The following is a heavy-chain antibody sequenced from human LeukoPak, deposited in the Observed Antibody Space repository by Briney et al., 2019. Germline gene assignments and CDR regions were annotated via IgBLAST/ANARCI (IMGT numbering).Heavy chain of an antibody. D-gene: IGHD3-10*01. Sequence: PSETLSLTCTVSGGSISSSSSYWVWIRQPPGKGLEWIGSIYYSGSTYYSGSTYYNPSLKSRVTISVDTSKNQFSLKLSSVTAADTAVYYCARASGAGGDYVVYWGQGTLVTVSS. CDR2: IYYSGSTYYSGST. CDR3: ARASGAGGDYVVY. J-gene: IGHJ4*02. V-gene: IGHV4-39*01. CDR1: GGSISSSSSY.